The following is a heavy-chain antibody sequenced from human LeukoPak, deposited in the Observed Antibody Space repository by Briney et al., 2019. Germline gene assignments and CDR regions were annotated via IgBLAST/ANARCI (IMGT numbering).Heavy chain of an antibody. J-gene: IGHJ4*02. V-gene: IGHV4-34*01. Sequence: PSETLSLTCAVYDGSFSGYYWSWIRQPPGKGLEWIGEINHSGSTNYNPSLKSRVTISVDTSKNQFSLKLSSVTAADTAVYYCARGGLYSSGWYFDYWGQGTLVTVSS. CDR1: DGSFSGYY. CDR3: ARGGLYSSGWYFDY. CDR2: INHSGST. D-gene: IGHD6-19*01.